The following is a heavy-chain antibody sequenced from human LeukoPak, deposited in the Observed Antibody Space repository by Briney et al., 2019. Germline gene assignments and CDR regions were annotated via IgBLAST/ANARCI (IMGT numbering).Heavy chain of an antibody. V-gene: IGHV1-2*02. D-gene: IGHD6-13*01. CDR3: ARVKTAAGTIDY. Sequence: ASVKVSCKASGYTFTGYYMHWVRQAPGRGLEWMGWINPNSGGTNYAQKFQGRVTMTRDTSISTAYMELSRLRSDDTAVYYCARVKTAAGTIDYWGQGTLVTVSS. J-gene: IGHJ4*02. CDR2: INPNSGGT. CDR1: GYTFTGYY.